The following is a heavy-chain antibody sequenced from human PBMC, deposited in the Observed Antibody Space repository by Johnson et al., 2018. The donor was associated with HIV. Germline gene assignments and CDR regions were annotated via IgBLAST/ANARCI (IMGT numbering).Heavy chain of an antibody. CDR3: AKTRMGGILDAFDL. V-gene: IGHV3-30*04. J-gene: IGHJ3*01. Sequence: QVQLVESGGGLVKPGGSLRLSCAASGFTFSSYAMHWVRQAPGKGLEWVAVISYDGSNKYYADSVKGRFTISRDNSENTLFLQLNSLRAEDTAVYYCAKTRMGGILDAFDLWGQGTMVIVS. CDR1: GFTFSSYA. CDR2: ISYDGSNK. D-gene: IGHD3-10*01.